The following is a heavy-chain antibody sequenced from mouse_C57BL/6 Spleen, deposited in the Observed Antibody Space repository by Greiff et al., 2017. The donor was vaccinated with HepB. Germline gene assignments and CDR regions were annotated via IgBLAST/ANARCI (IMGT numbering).Heavy chain of an antibody. V-gene: IGHV3-1*01. Sequence: EVHLVESGPGMVKPSQSLSLTCTVTGYSITSGYDWHWIRHFPGNKLEWMGYISYSGSTNYNPSLKSRISITHDTSKNHFFLKLNSVTTEDTATYYCARASITTAFDYWGQGTTLTVSS. CDR1: GYSITSGYD. CDR2: ISYSGST. D-gene: IGHD1-1*01. CDR3: ARASITTAFDY. J-gene: IGHJ2*01.